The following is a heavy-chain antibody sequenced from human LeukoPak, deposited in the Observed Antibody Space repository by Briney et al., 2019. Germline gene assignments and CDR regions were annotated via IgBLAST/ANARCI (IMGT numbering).Heavy chain of an antibody. Sequence: SETLSLTCTVSGYSISSGYYWSWIRQPAGKELEWIGRIYASGTTRFNPSLKSRVNMSVDTTKNQFSLKLSSVTAADTAVYFCARGMAAAYDYNWFDPWGQGILVTVSS. CDR2: IYASGTT. CDR1: GYSISSGYY. D-gene: IGHD5-12*01. V-gene: IGHV4-4*07. J-gene: IGHJ5*02. CDR3: ARGMAAAYDYNWFDP.